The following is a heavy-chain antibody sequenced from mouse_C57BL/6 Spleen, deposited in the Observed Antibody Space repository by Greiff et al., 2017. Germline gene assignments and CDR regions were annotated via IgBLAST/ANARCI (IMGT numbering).Heavy chain of an antibody. CDR1: GYTFTDYY. D-gene: IGHD1-2*01. V-gene: IGHV1-19*01. Sequence: VQLQQSGPVLVKPGASVKMSCKASGYTFTDYYMNWVKQSHGKSLEWIGVINPYNGGTSYNQKFKGKATLTVDKSSSTAYMELNSLTSEDSAVYYCARETAVFDYWGQGTTLTVSS. CDR3: ARETAVFDY. CDR2: INPYNGGT. J-gene: IGHJ2*01.